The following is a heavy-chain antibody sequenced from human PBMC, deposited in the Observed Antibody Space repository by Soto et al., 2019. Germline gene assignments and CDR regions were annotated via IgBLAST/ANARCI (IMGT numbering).Heavy chain of an antibody. V-gene: IGHV3-9*01. CDR1: GFTFDDYA. CDR2: ISWNSGSI. CDR3: AKDLIPGGGYCYGIDD. J-gene: IGHJ6*02. Sequence: PGGSLRLSCAASGFTFDDYAMHWIRQAPGKGLEWVSSISWNSGSIGYADSVKRRFTISRDNDKNFLYLQMNSLRADDTALYYLAKDLIPGGGYCYGIDDYCERTTVTASS. D-gene: IGHD3-16*01.